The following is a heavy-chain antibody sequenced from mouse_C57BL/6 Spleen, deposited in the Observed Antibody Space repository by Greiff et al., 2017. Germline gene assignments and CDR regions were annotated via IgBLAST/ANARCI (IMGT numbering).Heavy chain of an antibody. Sequence: EVQLQQSGTVLARPGASVKMSCKTSGYTFTSYWMHWVKQRPGQGLEWIGAIYPGNGDTSYNQKFKGKAKLTAVTSASTAYMELSSHTNEDSAVYYCTTSLITTEVARDFDYRGHGITLTVAS. D-gene: IGHD1-1*01. CDR2: IYPGNGDT. V-gene: IGHV1-5*01. CDR3: TTSLITTEVARDFDY. J-gene: IGHJ2*01. CDR1: GYTFTSYW.